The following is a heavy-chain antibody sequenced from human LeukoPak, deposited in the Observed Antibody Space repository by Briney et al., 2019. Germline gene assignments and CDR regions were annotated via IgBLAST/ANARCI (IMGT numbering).Heavy chain of an antibody. CDR1: GGSISSYY. V-gene: IGHV4-59*01. CDR3: ARGHSPVTTPLDYWYFDL. Sequence: SEPLSLTCTVSGGSISSYYWSWIRQPPGKGLEWIGYIYYSGSTNYNPSLKSRVTISVDTSKNQFSLKLSSVTAADTAVYYCARGHSPVTTPLDYWYFDLWGRGTLVTVSS. J-gene: IGHJ2*01. CDR2: IYYSGST. D-gene: IGHD4-17*01.